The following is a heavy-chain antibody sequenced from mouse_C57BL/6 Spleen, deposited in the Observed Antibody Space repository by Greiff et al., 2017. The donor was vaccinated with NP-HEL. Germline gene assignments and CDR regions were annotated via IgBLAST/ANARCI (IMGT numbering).Heavy chain of an antibody. J-gene: IGHJ4*01. D-gene: IGHD1-3*01. CDR3: TRSGEGGMDY. Sequence: QVQLQQSGAELVRPGASVTLSCKASGYTFTDYEMHWVKQTPVHGLEWIGAIDPETGGPAYNQKFKGKAILTADKSSSTAYLELRNVTSEDSAVYYCTRSGEGGMDYWGQGTSVTVSS. V-gene: IGHV1-15*01. CDR2: IDPETGGP. CDR1: GYTFTDYE.